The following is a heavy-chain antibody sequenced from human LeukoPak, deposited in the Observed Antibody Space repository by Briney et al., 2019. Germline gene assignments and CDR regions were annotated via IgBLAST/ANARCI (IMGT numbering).Heavy chain of an antibody. CDR2: IYRGDTT. CDR3: ANSYDSSGSFPGAFDI. CDR1: GFTVCSNF. J-gene: IGHJ3*02. D-gene: IGHD3-22*01. Sequence: PGGSLRLSCAVSGFTVCSNFESWVRQAPGKGLEWVSVIYRGDTTYYADSVKGRFTISRDNSKNTLYLQMNSLRAEDTAVYYCANSYDSSGSFPGAFDIWGQGTMVTVSS. V-gene: IGHV3-66*01.